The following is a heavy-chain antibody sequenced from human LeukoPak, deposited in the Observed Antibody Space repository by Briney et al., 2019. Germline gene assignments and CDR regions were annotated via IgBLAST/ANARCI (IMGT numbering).Heavy chain of an antibody. Sequence: PGGSLRLSCAASGFTFNKYGMIWVRQAPGKGLVWVSRINHDGSSTTYADSVKGRFTISRDNAKNTLYLQMNSLRAEDTAVYYCARAPYTTGRGYYFDYWGQGTLVTVSS. D-gene: IGHD1-1*01. V-gene: IGHV3-74*01. CDR2: INHDGSST. CDR1: GFTFNKYG. CDR3: ARAPYTTGRGYYFDY. J-gene: IGHJ4*02.